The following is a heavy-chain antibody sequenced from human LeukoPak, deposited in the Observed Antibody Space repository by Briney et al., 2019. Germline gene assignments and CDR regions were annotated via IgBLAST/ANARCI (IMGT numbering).Heavy chain of an antibody. CDR3: AKLNDFWSGYSDY. CDR2: ISGSGGST. V-gene: IGHV3-23*01. CDR1: GLTFSSYA. D-gene: IGHD3-3*01. J-gene: IGHJ4*02. Sequence: PGGSLRLSCAASGLTFSSYAMSWVRQAPGKALEWVSAISGSGGSTYYADSVKGRFTIYRDNSKNTLYLQMNSLRAEDTAVYYCAKLNDFWSGYSDYWGQGTLVSVSS.